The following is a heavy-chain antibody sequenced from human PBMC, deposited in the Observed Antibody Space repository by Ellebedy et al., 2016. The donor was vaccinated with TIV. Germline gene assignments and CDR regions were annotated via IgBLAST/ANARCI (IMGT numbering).Heavy chain of an antibody. D-gene: IGHD7-27*01. V-gene: IGHV3-15*01. J-gene: IGHJ4*02. CDR3: ARDNKLGDTWGFDR. Sequence: PGGSLRLSCAASGFTFSNAWMSWVRQAPGKGLEWVGRIKSKTDGGTTDYAAPVKCRFTISRDNAKSSLYLYMNSLRAEDTAMYYCARDNKLGDTWGFDRWGQGTLVTVSS. CDR2: IKSKTDGGTT. CDR1: GFTFSNAW.